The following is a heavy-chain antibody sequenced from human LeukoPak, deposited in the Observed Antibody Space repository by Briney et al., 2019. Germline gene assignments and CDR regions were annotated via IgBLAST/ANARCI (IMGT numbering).Heavy chain of an antibody. Sequence: SETLSLTCTVSGDSISSYYWSWIRHPPGKGLERIGHIYYSGSTNYNPSLKSPVTISVDTSKNQFSLKLSSMTAADTAVYYCARGKYYDSSEFDPWSQGTLVTVSS. V-gene: IGHV4-59*01. CDR1: GDSISSYY. CDR2: IYYSGST. J-gene: IGHJ5*02. CDR3: ARGKYYDSSEFDP. D-gene: IGHD3-22*01.